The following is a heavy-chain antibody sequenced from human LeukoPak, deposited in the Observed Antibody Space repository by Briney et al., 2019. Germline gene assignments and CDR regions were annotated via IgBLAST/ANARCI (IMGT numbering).Heavy chain of an antibody. D-gene: IGHD2-8*02. CDR3: ARGFWSRYYDY. CDR2: VFYGGTM. J-gene: IGHJ4*02. Sequence: SETLSLTCTVSGGSVSSFYWSWIRQTPGKGLEWIAYVFYGGTMNYNPSLESRVTILIDTSKNQLSLKLSSVTPADTAVYYCARGFWSRYYDYWGQGTLVTVSS. CDR1: GGSVSSFY. V-gene: IGHV4-59*02.